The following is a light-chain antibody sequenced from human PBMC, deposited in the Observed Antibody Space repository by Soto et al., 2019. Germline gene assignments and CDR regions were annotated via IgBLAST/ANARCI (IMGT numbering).Light chain of an antibody. CDR1: QDIGRY. J-gene: IGKJ1*01. V-gene: IGKV1-39*01. Sequence: DIQMTQSPASLSASVGDRVTISCQASQDIGRYLNWYQHKPGRAPQLLINDVSTLETGVPSRFSGSGSGTDFTLTISSLQAEDFATYYCQQSYSTLGTFGQGTKVDIK. CDR3: QQSYSTLGT. CDR2: DVS.